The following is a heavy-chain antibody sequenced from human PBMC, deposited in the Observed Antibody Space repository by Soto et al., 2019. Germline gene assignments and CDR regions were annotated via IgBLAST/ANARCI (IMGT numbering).Heavy chain of an antibody. CDR2: ISGSGGST. D-gene: IGHD2-2*01. CDR3: ARRKRYCSSTSCYHYYYYGMDV. Sequence: GGSLRLSCAASGFTFSSYAMSWVRQAPGKGLEWVSAISGSGGSTYYADSVKGRFTISRDNAKNSLYLQMNSLRAEDTAVYYCARRKRYCSSTSCYHYYYYGMDVWGPGPTVTVSS. V-gene: IGHV3-23*01. J-gene: IGHJ6*02. CDR1: GFTFSSYA.